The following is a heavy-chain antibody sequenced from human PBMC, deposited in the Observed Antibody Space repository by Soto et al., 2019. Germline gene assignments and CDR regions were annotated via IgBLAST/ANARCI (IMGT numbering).Heavy chain of an antibody. V-gene: IGHV4-30-4*01. CDR2: IYYSGSP. J-gene: IGHJ5*02. CDR3: ARDWSRAYYPTWFDP. CDR1: DGSISSRDYY. D-gene: IGHD3-22*01. Sequence: QVRLQDSGPGLVKPSQTLSLTCTVSDGSISSRDYYWSWIRQPTGKGLEWIGYIYYSGSPYYSPSLKSRATISIDTSKNQFSLNLTSVTAADTAVYYCARDWSRAYYPTWFDPWGRGTLVTVSS.